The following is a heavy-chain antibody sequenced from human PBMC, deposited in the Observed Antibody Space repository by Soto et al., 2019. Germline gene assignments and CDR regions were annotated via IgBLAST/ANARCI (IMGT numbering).Heavy chain of an antibody. D-gene: IGHD2-15*01. CDR3: ARDRVVYGGKGFGY. CDR2: IIPIFGTA. CDR1: GGTFSSYA. Sequence: QVQLVQSGAEVKKPGSSVKVSCKASGGTFSSYAISWVRQAPGQGLEWMEGIIPIFGTANYAQKFQGRVTITADESTSTAYMELSSLRSEDTAVYYCARDRVVYGGKGFGYWGQGTLVTVSS. J-gene: IGHJ4*02. V-gene: IGHV1-69*01.